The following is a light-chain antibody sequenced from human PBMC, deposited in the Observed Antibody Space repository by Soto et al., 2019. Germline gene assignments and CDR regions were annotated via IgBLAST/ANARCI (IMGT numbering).Light chain of an antibody. V-gene: IGKV3-11*01. CDR2: DAS. J-gene: IGKJ2*01. CDR3: QQRSKWPQT. Sequence: EIVLTQSPAILSLSPGERATLSCRASQSVSTYLAWYQQKPGQAPRLLISDASNRATGIPARFSGSGSGTDFTLTISSLEPEDFAVYYCQQRSKWPQTFGQGTKLEIK. CDR1: QSVSTY.